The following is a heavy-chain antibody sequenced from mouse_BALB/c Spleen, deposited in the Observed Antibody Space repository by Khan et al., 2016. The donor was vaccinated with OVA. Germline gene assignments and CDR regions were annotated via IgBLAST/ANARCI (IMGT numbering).Heavy chain of an antibody. J-gene: IGHJ1*01. CDR3: ARDYGSLYWYFDV. Sequence: EVQLQESGPGLVKPSQTVSLTCTVTGISITSGNYRWSWIRQFPGNKLEWIGNIYYSGTVTYNPSLTSRTTITRDTSKNQFFLAMNSLTAEDTATYYCARDYGSLYWYFDVWGAGTTGTVSS. D-gene: IGHD1-1*01. CDR2: IYYSGTV. CDR1: GISITSGNYR. V-gene: IGHV3-5*02.